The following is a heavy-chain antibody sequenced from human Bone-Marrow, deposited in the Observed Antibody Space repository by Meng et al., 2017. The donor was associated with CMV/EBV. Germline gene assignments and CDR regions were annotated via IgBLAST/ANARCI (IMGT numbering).Heavy chain of an antibody. V-gene: IGHV4-39*07. CDR3: AREPHY. Sequence: SETLSLTCTVSGGSINIINYYWGWIRQTPGKGLEWIGSVSSTGSTFSNPSLKSRVTISVDTSKNQFSLKLSSVTAADTAVYYCAREPHYWGQGTLVTVSS. CDR2: VSSTGST. J-gene: IGHJ4*02. CDR1: GGSINIINYY.